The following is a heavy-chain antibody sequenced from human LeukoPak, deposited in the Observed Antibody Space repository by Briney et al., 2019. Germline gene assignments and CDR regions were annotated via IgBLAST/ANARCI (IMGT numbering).Heavy chain of an antibody. D-gene: IGHD3-3*01. J-gene: IGHJ6*03. V-gene: IGHV3-21*01. CDR1: GFTFSSYS. Sequence: PGGSLRHSCAASGFTFSSYSMNWVRQAPGKGLEWVSSISSSSSYIYYADSVKGRFTISRDNAKNSLYLQMNSLRAEDTAVYYCARDFWSGYYMWDYYYYYMDVWGKGTTVTVSS. CDR3: ARDFWSGYYMWDYYYYYMDV. CDR2: ISSSSSYI.